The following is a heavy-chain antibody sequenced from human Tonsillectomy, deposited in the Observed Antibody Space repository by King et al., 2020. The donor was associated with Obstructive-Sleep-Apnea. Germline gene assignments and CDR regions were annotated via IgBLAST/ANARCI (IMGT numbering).Heavy chain of an antibody. D-gene: IGHD3-16*01. CDR2: IYYSGNT. CDR3: ATGSAYTKYLPH. V-gene: IGHV4-31*03. J-gene: IGHJ1*01. Sequence: VQLQESGPGLVKPSQTLSLTCSVSGGSISSGGYYWTWVRQHPGKGLEWIGYIYYSGNTYYNPSLKSRVIISVNTSKNQFSLKVRSGTAADTAGYFCATGSAYTKYLPHWGQGTLVTVTS. CDR1: GGSISSGGYY.